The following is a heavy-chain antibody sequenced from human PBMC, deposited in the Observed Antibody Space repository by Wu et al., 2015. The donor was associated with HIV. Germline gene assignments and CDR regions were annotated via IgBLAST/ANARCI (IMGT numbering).Heavy chain of an antibody. CDR3: TLPPYYCSSTSCYGRAFDI. CDR1: GGTFSSYT. CDR2: IIPIFGRT. V-gene: IGHV1-69*12. J-gene: IGHJ3*02. D-gene: IGHD2-2*01. Sequence: QIQLVQSGAEVKKPGSSVKVSCKASGGTFSSYTISWVRQAPGQGLEWMGGIIPIFGRTNYAQKFQGRVTITVDESTSTSYMELSSLRSEDAAVYYCTLPPYYCSSTSCYGRAFDIWGQGTMVTVSS.